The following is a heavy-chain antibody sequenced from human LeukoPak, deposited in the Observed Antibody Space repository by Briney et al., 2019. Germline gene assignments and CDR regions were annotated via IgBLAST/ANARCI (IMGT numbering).Heavy chain of an antibody. V-gene: IGHV3-21*01. CDR2: ISSSSSYI. CDR1: GFTFTSYS. CDR3: ARDATMGGTSFDY. D-gene: IGHD1-26*01. J-gene: IGHJ4*02. Sequence: GGSLRLSCAASGFTFTSYSMNWVRQAPGKGLEWVSTISSSSSYIYYADSVKGRFTISRDNAKNSLYLQMNSLRAEDTAVYYCARDATMGGTSFDYGGQGTLVTVSS.